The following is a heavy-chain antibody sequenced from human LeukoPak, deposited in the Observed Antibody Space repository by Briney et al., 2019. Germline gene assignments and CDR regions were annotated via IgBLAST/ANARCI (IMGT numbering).Heavy chain of an antibody. Sequence: GRSLRLSCAASGFTFSNFAMHWVRQAPGKGLEWVVVISYDGSNKYYADSVKGRFTISRDNSKNTLYLQMNSLRAEDTAVYYCAKGDGRYSYGYYFDYWGQRTLVTVSS. D-gene: IGHD5-18*01. CDR3: AKGDGRYSYGYYFDY. V-gene: IGHV3-30-3*01. CDR1: GFTFSNFA. CDR2: ISYDGSNK. J-gene: IGHJ4*02.